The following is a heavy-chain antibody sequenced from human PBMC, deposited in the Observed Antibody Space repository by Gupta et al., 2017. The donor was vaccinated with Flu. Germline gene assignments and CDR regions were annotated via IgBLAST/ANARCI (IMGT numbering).Heavy chain of an antibody. D-gene: IGHD5-12*01. J-gene: IGHJ5*02. CDR1: GGTFSRYA. CDR2: IIPIFCTA. Sequence: QVQLVQSGAEVKKPGSSVKVSGKAYGGTFSRYAISWVRQAPGQGLEWMGGIIPIFCTANYAQKFQGRVTITADKSTSTAYMELSSLRSEDTAVYYCARGMYNSGYDLFGYAWGQGTLVTVSS. V-gene: IGHV1-69*06. CDR3: ARGMYNSGYDLFGYA.